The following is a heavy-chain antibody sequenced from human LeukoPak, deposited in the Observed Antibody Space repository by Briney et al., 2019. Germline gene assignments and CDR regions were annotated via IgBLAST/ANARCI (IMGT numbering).Heavy chain of an antibody. CDR1: GGTFSSYA. CDR2: IIPIFGTA. CDR3: ASPTYYDFWSGPNYMDV. V-gene: IGHV1-69*05. J-gene: IGHJ6*03. D-gene: IGHD3-3*01. Sequence: GASVKVSCKASGGTFSSYAISWVRQAPGQGLEWMGGIIPIFGTANYAQKFQGRVTITTDESTSTAYMELSSLRSEDTAVYYCASPTYYDFWSGPNYMDVWGKGTTVTVSS.